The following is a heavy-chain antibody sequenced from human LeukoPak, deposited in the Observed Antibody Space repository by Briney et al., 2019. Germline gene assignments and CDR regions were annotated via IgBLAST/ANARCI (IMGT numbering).Heavy chain of an antibody. V-gene: IGHV1-69*06. CDR3: ARVLAAAGTYYYYYYMDV. Sequence: SVKVSCKASGGTFSSYAISWVRQAPGQELEWMGGIIPIFGTANYAQKFQGRVTITADKSTSTAYMELSSLRSEDTAVYYCARVLAAAGTYYYYYYMDVWGKGTTVTVSS. D-gene: IGHD6-13*01. J-gene: IGHJ6*03. CDR1: GGTFSSYA. CDR2: IIPIFGTA.